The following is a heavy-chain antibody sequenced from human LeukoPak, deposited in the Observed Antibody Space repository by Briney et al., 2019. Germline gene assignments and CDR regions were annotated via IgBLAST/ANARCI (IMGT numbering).Heavy chain of an antibody. CDR3: ARLGELSSDDY. J-gene: IGHJ4*02. CDR1: GYTFTSYD. V-gene: IGHV1-8*03. Sequence: GASVKVSCKASGYTFTSYDINWVRQATGQGPEWMGWMNPNSGNTGYAQKFRGRVFITRNTSISTAYMELSSLVSEDTAVYYCARLGELSSDDYWGQGTLVTVSS. D-gene: IGHD3-16*02. CDR2: MNPNSGNT.